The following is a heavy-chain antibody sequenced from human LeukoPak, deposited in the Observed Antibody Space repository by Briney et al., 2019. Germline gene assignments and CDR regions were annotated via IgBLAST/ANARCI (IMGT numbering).Heavy chain of an antibody. V-gene: IGHV4-34*01. CDR1: GGSFSGYY. CDR3: AGEGYSSGWYYGSWFDP. J-gene: IGHJ5*02. CDR2: INHSGST. Sequence: SETLSLTCAVYGGSFSGYYWSWIRQPPGKGLEWIGEINHSGSTNYNPSLKSRVTISVDTSKNQFSLKLSSVTAADTAVYYCAGEGYSSGWYYGSWFDPWGQGTQVTVSS. D-gene: IGHD6-19*01.